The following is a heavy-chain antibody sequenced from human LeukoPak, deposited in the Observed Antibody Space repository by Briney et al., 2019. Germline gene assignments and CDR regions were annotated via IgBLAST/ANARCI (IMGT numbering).Heavy chain of an antibody. V-gene: IGHV1-69*04. Sequence: AASVKVSCKASGYTFTSYGISWVRQAPGQGLEWMGRIIPILGIANYAQKFQGRVTITVDKSTSTAYMELSSLRSEDTAVYYCARDTMVRGVISDYWGQGTLVTVSS. J-gene: IGHJ4*02. D-gene: IGHD3-10*01. CDR3: ARDTMVRGVISDY. CDR1: GYTFTSYG. CDR2: IIPILGIA.